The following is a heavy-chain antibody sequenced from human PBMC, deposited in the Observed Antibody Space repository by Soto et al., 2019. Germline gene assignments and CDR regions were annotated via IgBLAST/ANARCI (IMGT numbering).Heavy chain of an antibody. CDR1: GGSFSGYY. Sequence: SETLSLTCAVYGGSFSGYYWTWIRQPPGKGLEWIGEINHSGSTNYNPSLKNRVTISVDKSKNQFSLTLSFVTAADTAVYYCARDSLTGNYFDPWGQGTLVTVS. D-gene: IGHD1-7*01. CDR3: ARDSLTGNYFDP. J-gene: IGHJ5*02. V-gene: IGHV4-34*01. CDR2: INHSGST.